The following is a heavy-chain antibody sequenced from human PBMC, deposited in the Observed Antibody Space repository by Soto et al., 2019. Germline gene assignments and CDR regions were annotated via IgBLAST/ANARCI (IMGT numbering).Heavy chain of an antibody. D-gene: IGHD4-4*01. V-gene: IGHV4-39*01. CDR3: ARHNGPLYIGYYYDMDV. J-gene: IGHJ6*02. CDR1: AGSISRGRYY. CDR2: IYYSGYT. Sequence: SETLSVPWTASAGSISRGRYYGGCIRRPPGKGLEWIGSIYYSGYTYYNPSLKSRVTISVDTSKNQFSLKLSSVTAADTAVYYCARHNGPLYIGYYYDMDVWGQGTTVT.